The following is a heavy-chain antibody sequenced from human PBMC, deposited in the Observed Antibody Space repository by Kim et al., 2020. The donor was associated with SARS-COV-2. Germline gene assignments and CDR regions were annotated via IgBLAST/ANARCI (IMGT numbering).Heavy chain of an antibody. CDR3: ARGRYCSSTSCYFYYYYGMDV. V-gene: IGHV4-59*13. CDR2: IYYSGST. Sequence: SETLSLTCTVSGGSISSYYWSWIRQPPGKGLEWIGYIYYSGSTNYNPSLKSRVTISVDTSKNQFSLKLSSVTAADTAVYYCARGRYCSSTSCYFYYYYGMDVWGQGTTVTVSS. J-gene: IGHJ6*02. CDR1: GGSISSYY. D-gene: IGHD2-2*01.